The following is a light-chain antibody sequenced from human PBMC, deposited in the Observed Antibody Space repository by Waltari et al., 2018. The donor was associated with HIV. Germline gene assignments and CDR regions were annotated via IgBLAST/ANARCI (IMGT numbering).Light chain of an antibody. CDR3: ASYTVNSTGV. V-gene: IGLV2-14*03. Sequence: QSALSQPASVSASPGQSVAIPCSGSASDIGRYNYVSWYHQHPDKTPRLILFDVNNRPSGISDRFSGSKSGTTASLTISTVETDDEADYYCASYTVNSTGVFGSGTKLTVL. J-gene: IGLJ1*01. CDR1: ASDIGRYNY. CDR2: DVN.